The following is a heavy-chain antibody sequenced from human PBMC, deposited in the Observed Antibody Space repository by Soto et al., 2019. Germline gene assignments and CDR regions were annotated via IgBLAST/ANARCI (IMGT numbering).Heavy chain of an antibody. CDR1: GFTFSGYA. D-gene: IGHD6-13*01. Sequence: EVQLLESGGGLVQPGGSLRPSCEASGFTFSGYAMTWVRQAPGQGLEWVSVISGSGDSTYYADSVRGRFTISRDNSKNTLYLQMNSLRAEDTAVYYCAKDRDGAAAGPTKFYGMDVWGQGTTVTVSS. CDR2: ISGSGDST. V-gene: IGHV3-23*01. CDR3: AKDRDGAAAGPTKFYGMDV. J-gene: IGHJ6*02.